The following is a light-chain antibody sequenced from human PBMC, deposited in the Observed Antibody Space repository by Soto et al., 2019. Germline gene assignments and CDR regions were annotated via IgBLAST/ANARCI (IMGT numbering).Light chain of an antibody. J-gene: IGLJ2*01. Sequence: QSALTQPPSASGSPGQSVTISCTGSNTDIGGHKYVSWYRHHPGKAPKLIIYEVRERPSGVPDRFSGSKSGNAASLTVSGLQADDEATYYCSSYTGTNNFVLFGGGTKLTVL. CDR2: EVR. CDR1: NTDIGGHKY. V-gene: IGLV2-8*01. CDR3: SSYTGTNNFVL.